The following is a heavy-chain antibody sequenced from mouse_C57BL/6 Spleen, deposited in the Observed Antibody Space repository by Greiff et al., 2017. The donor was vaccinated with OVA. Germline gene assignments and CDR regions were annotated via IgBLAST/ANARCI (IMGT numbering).Heavy chain of an antibody. Sequence: QVQLQQSGPGLVQPSQSLSITCTVSGFSLTSYGVHWVRQSPGKGLEWLGVIWSGGSTDYNAAFISRLSISKDNSKSQVFFKMNSLQGDDTAIYYGARIADGYYLAWFAYWGQGTLVTVSA. CDR3: ARIADGYYLAWFAY. CDR1: GFSLTSYG. D-gene: IGHD2-3*01. CDR2: IWSGGST. J-gene: IGHJ3*01. V-gene: IGHV2-2*01.